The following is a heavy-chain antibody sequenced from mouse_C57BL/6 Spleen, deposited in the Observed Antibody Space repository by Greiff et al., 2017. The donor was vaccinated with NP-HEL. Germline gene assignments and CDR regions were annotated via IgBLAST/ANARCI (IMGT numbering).Heavy chain of an antibody. CDR3: ARGGVTTD. V-gene: IGHV1-59*01. CDR1: GYTFTSYW. CDR2: IDPSDSYT. J-gene: IGHJ3*01. Sequence: QVQLQQPGAELVRPGTSVKLSCKASGYTFTSYWMHWVKQRPGQGLEWIGVIDPSDSYTNYNQKFKGKATLTVDTSSSTAYMQLSSLTSEDSAVYYCARGGVTTDWGQGTLVTVSA. D-gene: IGHD2-2*01.